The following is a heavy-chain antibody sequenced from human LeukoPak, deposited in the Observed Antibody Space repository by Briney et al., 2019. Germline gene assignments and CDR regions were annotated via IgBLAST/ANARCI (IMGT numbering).Heavy chain of an antibody. D-gene: IGHD6-19*01. CDR3: ARNDFGSGWLGDY. CDR2: IGGSGGGT. Sequence: PGGSLRLSCAASGFTFSPYAMSWVRQAPGKGLEWGLTIGGSGGGTYYADSVKGRFTISRDTSKNTLFLQRNSLRVEDTAVYYCARNDFGSGWLGDYWGQGTLVTVFS. J-gene: IGHJ4*02. V-gene: IGHV3-23*01. CDR1: GFTFSPYA.